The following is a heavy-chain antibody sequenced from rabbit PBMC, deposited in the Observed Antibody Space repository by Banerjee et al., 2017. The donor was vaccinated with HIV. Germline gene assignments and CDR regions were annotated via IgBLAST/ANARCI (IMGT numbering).Heavy chain of an antibody. D-gene: IGHD4-1*01. CDR2: INSNTGNT. Sequence: HEQLKETGGGLVQPGGSLTLSCKASGFDFTNYYMSWVRQAPGKGLEWIACINSNTGNTVYATWAKGRFTISKTSSTTVTLQMTSLTAADTATYFCARDLAGVIGWNFALWGPGTLVTVS. J-gene: IGHJ4*01. CDR1: GFDFTNYYM. CDR3: ARDLAGVIGWNFAL. V-gene: IGHV1S45*01.